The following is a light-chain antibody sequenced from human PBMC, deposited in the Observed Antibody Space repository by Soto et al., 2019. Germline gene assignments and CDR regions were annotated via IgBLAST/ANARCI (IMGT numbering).Light chain of an antibody. CDR3: TSYAGSNIPVL. CDR1: SSDVGGYNF. Sequence: QSALTQPPSASGSPGQSVTISCTGTSSDVGGYNFVSWYQHHPGKAPKLMIYDVTERPSGVPDRFSGSKSGNTASLTVSGLQGEDEADYYCTSYAGSNIPVLLGGGTKLTVL. J-gene: IGLJ2*01. V-gene: IGLV2-8*01. CDR2: DVT.